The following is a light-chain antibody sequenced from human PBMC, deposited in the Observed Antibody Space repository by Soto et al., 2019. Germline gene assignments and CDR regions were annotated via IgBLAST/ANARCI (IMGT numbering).Light chain of an antibody. CDR2: GAS. CDR3: QQYNDWPQT. Sequence: EIVMTQSPGTPSLSPGEKTTPPLRASQSVSTNLAWYQQIPGQAPRLLIYGASTRATGIPARFSGSGSGTEFTLAISSLQSEDFAVYYCQQYNDWPQTFGLGTKVDIK. CDR1: QSVSTN. J-gene: IGKJ1*01. V-gene: IGKV3-15*01.